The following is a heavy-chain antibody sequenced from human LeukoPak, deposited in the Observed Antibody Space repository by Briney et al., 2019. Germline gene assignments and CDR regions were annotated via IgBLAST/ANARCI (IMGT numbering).Heavy chain of an antibody. V-gene: IGHV3-53*01. CDR3: ARVGYGKYRGVVDY. J-gene: IGHJ4*02. Sequence: GGSLRLSCAASGFTVSSNYMSWVRQAPGKGLEWVSVIYSGGSTYYADSVKGRFTISRDNSKNTLYLQMNSLRAEDTAVYYCARVGYGKYRGVVDYWGQGTLVTVSS. CDR2: IYSGGST. CDR1: GFTVSSNY. D-gene: IGHD5-12*01.